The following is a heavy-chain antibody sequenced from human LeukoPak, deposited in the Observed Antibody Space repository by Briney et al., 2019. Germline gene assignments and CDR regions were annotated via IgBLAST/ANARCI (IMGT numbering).Heavy chain of an antibody. V-gene: IGHV4-38-2*01. J-gene: IGHJ4*02. CDR2: IYHSGST. CDR1: GYSISSGYY. Sequence: SETLSLTCAVSGYSISSGYYWGWIRQPPGKGLEWIGSIYHSGSTYYNPSLKSRVTISVDTSKNQFSLKLSSVTAADTAVYYCARSIAAAGTLGWRFTTFVDYWGQGTLVTVSS. D-gene: IGHD6-13*01. CDR3: ARSIAAAGTLGWRFTTFVDY.